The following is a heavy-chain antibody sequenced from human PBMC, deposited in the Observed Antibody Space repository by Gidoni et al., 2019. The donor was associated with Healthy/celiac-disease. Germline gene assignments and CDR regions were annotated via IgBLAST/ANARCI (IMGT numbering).Heavy chain of an antibody. CDR2: IKQDGSEK. Sequence: EVQLVESGGGLVQPGGSLRLSCAASGFTFSSYWMGWVRQAPGKGLEWVDNIKQDGSEKYYVDSVKGRFTISRDNAKNSLYLQMNSLRAEDTAVYYCARAPSSSGSSLDAFDIWGQGTMVTVSS. V-gene: IGHV3-7*01. D-gene: IGHD3-22*01. CDR1: GFTFSSYW. J-gene: IGHJ3*02. CDR3: ARAPSSSGSSLDAFDI.